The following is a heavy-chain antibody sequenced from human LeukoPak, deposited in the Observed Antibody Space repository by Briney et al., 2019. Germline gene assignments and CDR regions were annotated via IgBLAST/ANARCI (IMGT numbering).Heavy chain of an antibody. V-gene: IGHV1-18*01. CDR3: ARSGRGTYYYFDL. CDR1: SYTFTIYG. CDR2: ISGSNGNT. J-gene: IGHJ4*02. D-gene: IGHD1-26*01. Sequence: ASVTVSCKASSYTFTIYGISGVRQAPGQGLEWMGWISGSNGNTNYTQKFQGRVSITADTSTSTAYMELRSLRSDATAVYYCARSGRGTYYYFDLWGQGTLVTVSS.